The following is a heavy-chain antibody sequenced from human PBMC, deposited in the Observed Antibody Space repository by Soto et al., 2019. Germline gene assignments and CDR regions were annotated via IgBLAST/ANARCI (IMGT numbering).Heavy chain of an antibody. CDR1: GYTFISYA. D-gene: IGHD6-19*01. CDR3: ARSPGGWLYYSDY. CDR2: INAGNGNT. J-gene: IGHJ4*02. V-gene: IGHV1-3*05. Sequence: QVQLVQSGAEEKKPGASVKVSCKASGYTFISYAMHWVRQAPGQRLEWMGWINAGNGNTKYSQKFQGRVTITRDTSASTAYMELSSLRSEDTAVYYCARSPGGWLYYSDYWGQGTLVTVSS.